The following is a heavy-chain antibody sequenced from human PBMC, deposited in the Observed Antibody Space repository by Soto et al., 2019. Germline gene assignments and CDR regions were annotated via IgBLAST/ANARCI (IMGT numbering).Heavy chain of an antibody. D-gene: IGHD1-1*01. J-gene: IGHJ3*02. V-gene: IGHV1-18*04. CDR2: ISAYNGNT. CDR3: ASSRTTGTTGAFDI. Sequence: GASVKVSCKASGYTFTSYYMHWVRQAPGQGLEWMGWISAYNGNTNYAQKLQGRVTMTTDTSTSTAYMELRSLRSDDTAVYYCASSRTTGTTGAFDIWGQGTMVTVSS. CDR1: GYTFTSYY.